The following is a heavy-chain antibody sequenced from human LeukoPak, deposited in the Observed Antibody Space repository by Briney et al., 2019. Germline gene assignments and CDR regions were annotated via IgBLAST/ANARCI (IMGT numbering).Heavy chain of an antibody. J-gene: IGHJ4*02. CDR3: VRSRNSEQYSFDY. V-gene: IGHV4-31*01. CDR1: GGSISSGDYY. CDR2: IYYNGGT. Sequence: SQTLSLTCTVAGGSISSGDYYWPWSRQHPGKGLEWIGYIYYNGGTYYNPSLKSQVTISADTSKNQFSLKLTSVTGPDTAMYYCVRSRNSEQYSFDYWGQGVLVTVSS. D-gene: IGHD1-26*01.